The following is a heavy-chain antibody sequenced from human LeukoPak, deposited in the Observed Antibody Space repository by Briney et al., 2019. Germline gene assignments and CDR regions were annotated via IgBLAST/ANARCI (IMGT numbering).Heavy chain of an antibody. J-gene: IGHJ4*02. CDR1: GFTFGDYA. Sequence: GGSLRLSCITSGFTFGDYAMNWLRQAPGKELEWVGFIRSKAYGGTTEYAASVKGRFTILRDDSRGIAYLQMSSLKNEDTAVYYCGREYDFWTGGYYWGQGTLVTVSS. V-gene: IGHV3-49*03. D-gene: IGHD3-3*01. CDR3: GREYDFWTGGYY. CDR2: IRSKAYGGTT.